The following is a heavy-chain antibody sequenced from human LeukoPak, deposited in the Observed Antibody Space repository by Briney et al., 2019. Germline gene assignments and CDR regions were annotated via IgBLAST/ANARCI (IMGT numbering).Heavy chain of an antibody. CDR2: ISYDGRNK. Sequence: PGRSLRLSCTAPGFTFSGFTFHWVRQAPGGGLEWVALISYDGRNKYFGDSVKGRFTISRDNANNTMYLQMNSLRGDDTARYYCARDSGGNLFDLWGQGTPVAVSS. J-gene: IGHJ4*02. CDR1: GFTFSGFT. CDR3: ARDSGGNLFDL. V-gene: IGHV3-30*03. D-gene: IGHD2-15*01.